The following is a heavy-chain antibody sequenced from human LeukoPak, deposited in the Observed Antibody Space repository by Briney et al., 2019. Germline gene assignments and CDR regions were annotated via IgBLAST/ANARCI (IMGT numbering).Heavy chain of an antibody. V-gene: IGHV3-23*01. CDR1: GFTFSSYA. Sequence: GGSLRLSCAASGFTFSSYAMSWVRQAPGKGLEWVSAISGSGGSTYYADSVKGRFTISRDNSKNTLYLQMNSLRAEDTAVYYCAKVIYPIFGVVTLFDYWGQGTLVTVSS. CDR3: AKVIYPIFGVVTLFDY. J-gene: IGHJ4*02. CDR2: ISGSGGST. D-gene: IGHD3-3*01.